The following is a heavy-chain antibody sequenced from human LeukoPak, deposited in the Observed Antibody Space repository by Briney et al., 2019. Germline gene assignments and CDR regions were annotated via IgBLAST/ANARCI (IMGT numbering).Heavy chain of an antibody. J-gene: IGHJ4*02. CDR2: ISYDGSNK. CDR1: GFTFSSYA. V-gene: IGHV3-30-3*01. CDR3: ARGGDYLDY. Sequence: RSLRLSCAASGFTFSSYAMHWVRQAPGKGLEWVAVISYDGSNKYYADSVKGRFTISRDNSKNTLYLQMNSLRAEDTAVYYCARGGDYLDYWGQGTLVTVSS. D-gene: IGHD4-17*01.